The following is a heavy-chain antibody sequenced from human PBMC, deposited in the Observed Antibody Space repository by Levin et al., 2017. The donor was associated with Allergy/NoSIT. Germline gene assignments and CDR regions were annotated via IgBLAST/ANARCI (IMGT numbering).Heavy chain of an antibody. V-gene: IGHV3-30*18. CDR2: ISYDGSNK. D-gene: IGHD2-15*01. Sequence: LSLTCAASGFTFSSYGMHWVRQAPGKGLEWVAVISYDGSNKYYADSVKGRFTISRDNSKNTLYLQMNSLRAEDTAVYYCAKDSSLGYCSGGSCISDAFDIWGQGTMVTVSS. CDR1: GFTFSSYG. CDR3: AKDSSLGYCSGGSCISDAFDI. J-gene: IGHJ3*02.